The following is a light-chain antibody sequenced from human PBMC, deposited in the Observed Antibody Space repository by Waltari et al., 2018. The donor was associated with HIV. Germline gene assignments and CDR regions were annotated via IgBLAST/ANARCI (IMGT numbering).Light chain of an antibody. CDR1: QSVANY. CDR3: QQRSNWPIS. Sequence: EIVLTQYPATLSFSPGERDTLSCRASQSVANYLAWYQPKPGQAPRLLMYGASSRDTGIPARFSGSGSRTDFTLTISSLEPGDFGVYYCQQRSNWPISFGQGTRLEIK. J-gene: IGKJ5*01. V-gene: IGKV3-11*01. CDR2: GAS.